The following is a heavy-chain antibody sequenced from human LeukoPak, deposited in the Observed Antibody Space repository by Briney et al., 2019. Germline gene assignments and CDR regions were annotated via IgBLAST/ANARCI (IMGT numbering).Heavy chain of an antibody. D-gene: IGHD6-6*01. V-gene: IGHV4-31*03. J-gene: IGHJ4*02. CDR1: GGSISSGGYY. CDR2: IYYSGST. Sequence: PSQTLSLTCTVSGGSISSGGYYWSWIRQHPGKGLEWIGYIYYSGSTNYNPSLKSRVTISVDTSKNQFSLKLSSVTAADTAVYYCARSHLIPHSIAARPGFDYWGQGTLVTVSS. CDR3: ARSHLIPHSIAARPGFDY.